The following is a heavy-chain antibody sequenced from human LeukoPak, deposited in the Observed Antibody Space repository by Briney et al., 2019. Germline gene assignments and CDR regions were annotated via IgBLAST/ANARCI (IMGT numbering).Heavy chain of an antibody. V-gene: IGHV3-30*02. CDR2: IRYDGTTK. CDR3: AKDLEYSGSGTPGVFDY. D-gene: IGHD3-10*01. CDR1: EFTFSSYG. J-gene: IGHJ4*02. Sequence: GGSLRLSCAASEFTFSSYGMHWVRQAPGKGLEWPAFIRYDGTTKYYTNSVKGRFTISRDNSKSTMYLQMNSLRAEDTAVYYCAKDLEYSGSGTPGVFDYWGQGSLVTVSS.